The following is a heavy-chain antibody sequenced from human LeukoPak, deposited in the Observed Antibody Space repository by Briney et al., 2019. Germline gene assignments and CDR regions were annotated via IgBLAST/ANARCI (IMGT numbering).Heavy chain of an antibody. J-gene: IGHJ4*02. D-gene: IGHD4-23*01. CDR2: ISDDGNNK. CDR1: GFTFSSYA. Sequence: GGSLRLSCAASGFTFSSYAMHWVRQAPEKGLEWVAVISDDGNNKYYADSVKGRFTISRDNSKNTLYLQMNSLRAEDTAVYYCARDTVIPFDYWGQGTLVTVSS. V-gene: IGHV3-30-3*01. CDR3: ARDTVIPFDY.